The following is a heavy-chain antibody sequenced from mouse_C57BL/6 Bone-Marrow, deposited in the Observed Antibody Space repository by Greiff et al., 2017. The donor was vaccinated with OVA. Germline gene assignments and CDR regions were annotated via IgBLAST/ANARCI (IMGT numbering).Heavy chain of an antibody. D-gene: IGHD2-3*01. J-gene: IGHJ2*01. Sequence: DVMLVESGGGLVKPGGSLKLSCAASGFTFSDYGMHWVRQAPEKGLEWVAYISSGSSTIYYADTVKGRFTISRDNAKNTLFLHMTRLRSEYTAMYYCASGYDGYYLFDYWGQGTTLTVSS. CDR2: ISSGSSTI. CDR3: ASGYDGYYLFDY. CDR1: GFTFSDYG. V-gene: IGHV5-17*01.